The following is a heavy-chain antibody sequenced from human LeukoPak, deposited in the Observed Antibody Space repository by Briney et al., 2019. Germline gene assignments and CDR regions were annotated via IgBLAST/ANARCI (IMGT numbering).Heavy chain of an antibody. J-gene: IGHJ3*02. Sequence: SETLSLTCAVYGGSFSGYYWSWIRQPPGKGLEWIGYIYYSGSTYYNPSLKSRVTISVDTSKNQFSLKLSSVTAADTAVYYCARDGPLYYYDSSGYSKPVDAFDIWGQGTMVTVSS. CDR3: ARDGPLYYYDSSGYSKPVDAFDI. CDR2: IYYSGST. V-gene: IGHV4-34*09. CDR1: GGSFSGYY. D-gene: IGHD3-22*01.